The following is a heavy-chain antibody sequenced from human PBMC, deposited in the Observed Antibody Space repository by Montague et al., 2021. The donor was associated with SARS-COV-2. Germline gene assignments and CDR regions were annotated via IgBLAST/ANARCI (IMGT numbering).Heavy chain of an antibody. V-gene: IGHV6-1*01. J-gene: IGHJ3*02. Sequence: CAISGDSVASLRVGWNGIRQAPPTGLEWLGRTYYRYKWDSDYAEXVTRRLVITPDTSKNQVSLQLNSVIPEDTAVYFCASSEITLTGRDAFDIWGQGTMVTVSS. CDR2: TYYRYKWDS. D-gene: IGHD3-9*01. CDR3: ASSEITLTGRDAFDI. CDR1: GDSVASLRVG.